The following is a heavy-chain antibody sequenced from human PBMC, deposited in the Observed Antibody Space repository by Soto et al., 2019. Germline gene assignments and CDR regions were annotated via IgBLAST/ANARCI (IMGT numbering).Heavy chain of an antibody. CDR2: INSGNGNT. J-gene: IGHJ2*01. Sequence: ASVKVSCKASGYTFTNYGIHWVRQAPGQRLEWMGWINSGNGNTKYSQKLQGRVTINRDTSASTAYMELSSLRSEDTAVYYCARSGYSSGWYHWYFDFWGRGTLVTVSS. CDR1: GYTFTNYG. CDR3: ARSGYSSGWYHWYFDF. D-gene: IGHD6-19*01. V-gene: IGHV1-3*01.